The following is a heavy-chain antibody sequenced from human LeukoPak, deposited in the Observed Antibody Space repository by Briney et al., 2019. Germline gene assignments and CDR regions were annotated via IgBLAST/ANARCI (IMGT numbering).Heavy chain of an antibody. CDR3: ARPLTGSPWAFDY. V-gene: IGHV5-51*01. J-gene: IGHJ4*02. Sequence: GESLQISCKGSGSRFTSYWVGWVRQMPGKGLEWMGIIYPGDSDTRYSPSFQGQVTISADKSISTAYLQWSSLKASDTAMYYCARPLTGSPWAFDYWGQGTLVTVSS. CDR1: GSRFTSYW. CDR2: IYPGDSDT. D-gene: IGHD3-9*01.